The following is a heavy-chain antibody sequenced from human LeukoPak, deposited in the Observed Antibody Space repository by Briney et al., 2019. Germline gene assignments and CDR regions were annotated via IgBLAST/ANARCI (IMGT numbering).Heavy chain of an antibody. CDR1: GGSFSGYY. CDR2: INHSGSN. Sequence: SETLSLTCAVSGGSFSGYYWSWIRQPPGKGLEWIGEINHSGSNKYNTSLKRGGTISVETSKNQFSLMLRCITGEDTAVYYCARGGWLWFGEPAVNLDAFDIWGQGTMVTVSS. V-gene: IGHV4-34*01. J-gene: IGHJ3*02. CDR3: ARGGWLWFGEPAVNLDAFDI. D-gene: IGHD3-10*01.